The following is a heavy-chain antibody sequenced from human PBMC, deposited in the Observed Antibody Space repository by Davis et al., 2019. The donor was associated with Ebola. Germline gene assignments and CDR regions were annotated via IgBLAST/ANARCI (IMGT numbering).Heavy chain of an antibody. Sequence: GESLKISCAASGFTFSSHWMSWVRQAPGKGLEWVSAISGSGGSTYYADSVKGRFTISRDNSKNTLYLQMNSLRAEDTAVYYCAKGDRYSSSCHSNWGQGTLVTVSS. CDR3: AKGDRYSSSCHSN. J-gene: IGHJ4*02. CDR1: GFTFSSHW. CDR2: ISGSGGST. D-gene: IGHD6-13*01. V-gene: IGHV3-23*01.